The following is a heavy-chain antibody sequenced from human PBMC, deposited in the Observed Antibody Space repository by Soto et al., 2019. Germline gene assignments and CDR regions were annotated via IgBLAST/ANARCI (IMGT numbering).Heavy chain of an antibody. V-gene: IGHV1-18*01. D-gene: IGHD3-3*01. J-gene: IGHJ6*02. Sequence: QVQLVQSGAEVKKPGASVKVSCKASGYTFTSYGISWVRQAPGQGLEWMRWISAYNGNTKYPQKLQGRVTMATDTSESTAYMEQRSLRSYDTAVYYCARDAITISGVVGTGLYGMDVWGQGTTVTVSS. CDR1: GYTFTSYG. CDR3: ARDAITISGVVGTGLYGMDV. CDR2: ISAYNGNT.